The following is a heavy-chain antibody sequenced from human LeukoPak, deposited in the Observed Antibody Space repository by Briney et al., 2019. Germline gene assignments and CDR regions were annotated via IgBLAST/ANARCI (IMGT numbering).Heavy chain of an antibody. Sequence: GGSLRLSCVASGFTFSSYEMSWVRQAPGKGLEWVSYISDVGGTYYADSVKGRFTISRDNAKNSLFLQMNSLRAEDTAVYYCARENTVYDGGFDYWGQGTLVTVSS. CDR2: ISDVGGT. J-gene: IGHJ4*02. V-gene: IGHV3-48*03. CDR3: ARENTVYDGGFDY. D-gene: IGHD5/OR15-5a*01. CDR1: GFTFSSYE.